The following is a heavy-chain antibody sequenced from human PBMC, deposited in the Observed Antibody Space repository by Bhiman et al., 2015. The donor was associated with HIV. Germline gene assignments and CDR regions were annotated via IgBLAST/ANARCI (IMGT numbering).Heavy chain of an antibody. CDR3: AREFTGYSSSNFDY. D-gene: IGHD6-13*01. J-gene: IGHJ4*02. Sequence: EVQLVESGGGLVQPGRSLRLSCAASGFTFDDYAMHWVRQAPGKGLEWVSGISWNSGSLGYADSVKGRFTISRDNAKNSLYLQMNSLRAEDTAVYYCAREFTGYSSSNFDYWGQGTLVTVSS. CDR1: GFTFDDYA. CDR2: ISWNSGSL. V-gene: IGHV3-9*01.